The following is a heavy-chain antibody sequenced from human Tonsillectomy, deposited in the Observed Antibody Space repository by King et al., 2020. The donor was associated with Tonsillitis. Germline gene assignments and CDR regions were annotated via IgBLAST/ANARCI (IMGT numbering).Heavy chain of an antibody. J-gene: IGHJ3*02. CDR3: ARDGVGGGKDDAADI. CDR2: VRQDGREQ. V-gene: IGHV3-7*03. D-gene: IGHD3-16*01. Sequence: VQLVESGGGLVQPGGSLRLSCAASGFSLSNFYMTWVRQAPGKGLEWVANVRQDGREQFYVDSVKGRFTIYRDNTKNSVYLQMNRLRVEDTAMYYCARDGVGGGKDDAADIWGQGTVVTVSS. CDR1: GFSLSNFY.